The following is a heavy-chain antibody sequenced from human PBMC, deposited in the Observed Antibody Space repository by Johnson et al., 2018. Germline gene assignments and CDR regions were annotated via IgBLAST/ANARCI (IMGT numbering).Heavy chain of an antibody. J-gene: IGHJ1*01. Sequence: VQLVESGGGVVQPGRSLRLSCAASGFTFSSYAMSWVRQAPGKGLEWVSAISGSGCSTYYAASVKGRFTISRDNSKNTLYLQMNRLGAEATALYNCAKDGRLLRYFDWAFIFQHWGQGTLVTVSS. CDR3: AKDGRLLRYFDWAFIFQH. CDR2: ISGSGCST. V-gene: IGHV3-23*04. D-gene: IGHD3-9*01. CDR1: GFTFSSYA.